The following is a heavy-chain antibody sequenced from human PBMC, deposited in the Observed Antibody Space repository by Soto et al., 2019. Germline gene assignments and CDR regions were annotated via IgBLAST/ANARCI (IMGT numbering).Heavy chain of an antibody. D-gene: IGHD6-6*01. CDR1: GGSISGYY. J-gene: IGHJ4*02. V-gene: IGHV4-59*01. CDR2: VYDTGST. CDR3: ARSIAVPSSHIDH. Sequence: PSETLSLTCSVSGGSISGYYWSWIRQAPGKGLEWIGYVYDTGSTSYNPSLQSRVTISVDTSKKQFSLSLGLVTAADTAVYFCARSIAVPSSHIDHWGQGTRGTVS.